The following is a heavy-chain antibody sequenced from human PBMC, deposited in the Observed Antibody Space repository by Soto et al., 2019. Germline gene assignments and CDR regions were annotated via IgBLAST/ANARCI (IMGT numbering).Heavy chain of an antibody. CDR1: GGSFSGYY. D-gene: IGHD5-12*01. Sequence: SETLSLTCAVYGGSFSGYYWSWIRQPPGKGLEWIGGINHSGSTNYNPSLKSRVTISLDTSKSQFSLKLNSVTAADSAVYFCARLEGLATISYYFDCWGPGALVTVSS. CDR2: INHSGST. J-gene: IGHJ4*02. CDR3: ARLEGLATISYYFDC. V-gene: IGHV4-34*01.